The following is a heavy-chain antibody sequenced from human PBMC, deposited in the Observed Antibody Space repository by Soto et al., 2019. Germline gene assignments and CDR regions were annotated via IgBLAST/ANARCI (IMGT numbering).Heavy chain of an antibody. D-gene: IGHD1-26*01. V-gene: IGHV1-8*01. J-gene: IGHJ3*02. CDR1: GYTFTSYD. CDR2: MNPNSANT. Sequence: QVQLVQSGAEVKKPGASVKVSCKTSGYTFTSYDINWVRQATGQGLEWLGWMNPNSANTAYAQKFQGRVTMTRNTSIITAYMELSSLRSEDTAVYYCARERSSGAFDIWGQGTMVTVSS. CDR3: ARERSSGAFDI.